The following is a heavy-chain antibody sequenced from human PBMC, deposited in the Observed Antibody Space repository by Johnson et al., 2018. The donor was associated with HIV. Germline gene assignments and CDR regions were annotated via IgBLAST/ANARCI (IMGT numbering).Heavy chain of an antibody. Sequence: QVQLVESGGGVVQPGRSLRLSCAASGFTFSSYGMHWVRQAPGKGLDWVAVISYDGSNKYYADSVKVRLTISRENANNSLYLQMNSLRAEETALYYCARMVRYYYGSGSYYNVPWKDAFDIWGQGTMVTVSS. J-gene: IGHJ3*02. CDR1: GFTFSSYG. CDR2: ISYDGSNK. CDR3: ARMVRYYYGSGSYYNVPWKDAFDI. V-gene: IGHV3-30*03. D-gene: IGHD3-10*01.